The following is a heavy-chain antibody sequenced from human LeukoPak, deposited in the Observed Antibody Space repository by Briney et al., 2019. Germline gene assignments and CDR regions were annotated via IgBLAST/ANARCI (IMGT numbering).Heavy chain of an antibody. CDR3: AKGTGDTAYYFDF. V-gene: IGHV3-23*01. CDR1: GFTFGNYW. D-gene: IGHD7-27*01. Sequence: GGSLRLSCAASGFTFGNYWMSWVRQAQGKGLGWVSAISGSGGSTYYADSVKGRFTISRDNSENTLYLQMSGLRAEDTAIYYCAKGTGDTAYYFDFWGQGVLVTVSS. CDR2: ISGSGGST. J-gene: IGHJ4*02.